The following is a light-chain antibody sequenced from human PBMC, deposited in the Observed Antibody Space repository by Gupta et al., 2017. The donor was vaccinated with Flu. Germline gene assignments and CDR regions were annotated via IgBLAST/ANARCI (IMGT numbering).Light chain of an antibody. CDR2: ANSDGSH. CDR3: QTWGSGVWV. V-gene: IGLV4-69*01. Sequence: QPVLTQSPSASASLGASVKLTCTLSSGHSNYAIAWHQQQPEKGPRYLMKANSDGSHSKGDGVPDRFSGSSSGAERYLTISSLQSEDEADYYCQTWGSGVWVFGGGTKLTVL. CDR1: SGHSNYA. J-gene: IGLJ3*02.